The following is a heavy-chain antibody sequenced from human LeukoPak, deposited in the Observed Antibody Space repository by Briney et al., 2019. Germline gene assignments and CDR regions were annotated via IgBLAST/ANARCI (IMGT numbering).Heavy chain of an antibody. CDR2: ITSGGRT. D-gene: IGHD1-26*01. CDR3: ARSIPPDF. CDR1: GFTFTTYA. Sequence: LAGGSLRLSCVPSGFTFTTYAMNWVRQAPGKGLEWVSGITSGGRTYYADSVKGRFTISRDSSKNTQYLQMTSLRAYDSALYCCARSIPPDFWGEGTLVTVSS. J-gene: IGHJ4*02. V-gene: IGHV3-23*01.